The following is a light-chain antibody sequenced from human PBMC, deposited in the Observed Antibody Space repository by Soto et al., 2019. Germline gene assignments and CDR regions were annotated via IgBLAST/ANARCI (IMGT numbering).Light chain of an antibody. J-gene: IGLJ2*01. V-gene: IGLV3-21*04. CDR3: QVWDRNADEHVV. CDR1: NIGSKS. CDR2: YDS. Sequence: SYELTQPPSVSVAPGKTARITCGENNIGSKSVHWFQQKPGQAPLLVIYYDSDRHSGIPARFSGSHTGNTATLTISRVEAGDEADYYCQVWDRNADEHVVLGGGTKRTV.